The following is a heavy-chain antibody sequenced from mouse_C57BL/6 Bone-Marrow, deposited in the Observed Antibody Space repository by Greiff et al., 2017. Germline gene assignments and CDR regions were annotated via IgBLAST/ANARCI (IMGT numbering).Heavy chain of an antibody. CDR3: TRLLWDEGYYFDY. D-gene: IGHD4-1*01. CDR2: IDPETGGT. CDR1: GYTFTDYE. Sequence: QVQLKQSGAELVRPGASVTLSCKASGYTFTDYEMHWVKQTPVHGLEWIGTIDPETGGTAYNQKFKGKAILTAAKSSSTAYMELRSLTSEDSAVYYSTRLLWDEGYYFDYWGQGTTLTVSS. V-gene: IGHV1-15*01. J-gene: IGHJ2*01.